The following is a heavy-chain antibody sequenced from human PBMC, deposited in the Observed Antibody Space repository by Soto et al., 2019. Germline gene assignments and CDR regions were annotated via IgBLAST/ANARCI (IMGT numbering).Heavy chain of an antibody. CDR3: AKAVTVAGAPIYNAGLDV. D-gene: IGHD6-19*01. CDR2: ITYEGSHR. J-gene: IGHJ6*02. V-gene: IGHV3-30*18. CDR1: GFDFDKFG. Sequence: QVQLVQSGGGLVQPGRSLRLSCAASGFDFDKFGLHWVRQTPGKGLEWVAFITYEGSHRDHADSVKGRFTVSRDNSKNMLYLQMDSLRPEDTAVYYCAKAVTVAGAPIYNAGLDVWGQGTTVTVTS.